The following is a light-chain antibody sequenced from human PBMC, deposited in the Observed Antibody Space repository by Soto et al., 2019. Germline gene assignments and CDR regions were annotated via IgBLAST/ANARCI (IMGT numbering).Light chain of an antibody. V-gene: IGKV2-28*01. Sequence: DIVMTQSPLSLSVTPGEPPSISCRSSQSLFHATGYNYLDWYLQKPGQSPQLLIQLGSMRASGVPDRFSGSGSGTDFTLTISRVEAEDVGIYYCMQVLQTPVTFGPGTRVDI. J-gene: IGKJ3*01. CDR3: MQVLQTPVT. CDR1: QSLFHATGYNY. CDR2: LGS.